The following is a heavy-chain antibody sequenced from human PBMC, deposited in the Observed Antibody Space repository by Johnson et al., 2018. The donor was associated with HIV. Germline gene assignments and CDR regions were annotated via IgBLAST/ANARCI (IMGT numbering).Heavy chain of an antibody. CDR2: ISGSGGST. V-gene: IGHV3-23*04. D-gene: IGHD3-22*01. CDR3: AKANYYVYAFDI. CDR1: GFTFSSYA. J-gene: IGHJ3*02. Sequence: VQLVESGGGLVKPGGSLRLSCAASGFTFSSYAMSWVRQAPGKGLEWVSAISGSGGSTFYADSVKGLFTISRDNSKNTLYLHMNSLRVEDTAVYYCAKANYYVYAFDIWGPGTMVTVSS.